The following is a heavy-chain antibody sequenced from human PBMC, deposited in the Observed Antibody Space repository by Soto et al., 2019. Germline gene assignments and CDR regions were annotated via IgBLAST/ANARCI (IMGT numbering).Heavy chain of an antibody. Sequence: DVQMVESGGDLVQPGGSLRLSCAASGFTVSDNYMTWVRQVPGKGLECVSLLYPGGGTYYADSVKGRFSISRDNSKNTLFIQMSSLRVEDTAVYYCATVGGVWGQGTLVTVSS. CDR2: LYPGGGT. CDR1: GFTVSDNY. J-gene: IGHJ4*02. CDR3: ATVGGV. D-gene: IGHD3-10*01. V-gene: IGHV3-66*01.